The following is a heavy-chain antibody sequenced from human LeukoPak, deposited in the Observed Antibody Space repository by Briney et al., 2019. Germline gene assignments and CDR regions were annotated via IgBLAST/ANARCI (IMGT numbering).Heavy chain of an antibody. CDR2: ISYDGSNK. CDR1: GFTFSSYG. Sequence: PGGSLRLSCAASGFTFSSYGMHWVRQAPGKGLEWVAVISYDGSNKYYADSVKGRFTISRDNSKNTLYLQMNSLRAEDTAVYYCAKGSGQTYHYDSSGPYYFDYWAREPWSPSPQ. J-gene: IGHJ4*02. D-gene: IGHD3-22*01. V-gene: IGHV3-30*18. CDR3: AKGSGQTYHYDSSGPYYFDY.